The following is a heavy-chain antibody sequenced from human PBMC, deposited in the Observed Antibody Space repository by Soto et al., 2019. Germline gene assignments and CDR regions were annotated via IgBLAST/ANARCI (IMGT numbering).Heavy chain of an antibody. V-gene: IGHV4-34*01. Sequence: PSETLSLTCAVYGGSFSGYYWSWIRQPPGKGPEWIGEINHSGSTNYNPSLKSRVTISVDTSKNQFSLKLSSVTAADTAVYYCARGSRAYYYYGMDVWGQGTTVTVSS. J-gene: IGHJ6*02. D-gene: IGHD3-10*01. CDR3: ARGSRAYYYYGMDV. CDR1: GGSFSGYY. CDR2: INHSGST.